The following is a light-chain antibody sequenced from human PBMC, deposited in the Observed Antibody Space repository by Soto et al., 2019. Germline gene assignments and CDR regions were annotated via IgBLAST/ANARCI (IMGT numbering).Light chain of an antibody. Sequence: LTQPASVSGSPGQSITISCTGTSSDVGSYNLVSWYQQHPGKAPKLTIYEGNQRPSGISNRFSGSKSGNTASLTISGLQAEDEADYYCCSYAGSPYVFGTGTKVTVL. CDR1: SSDVGSYNL. CDR2: EGN. CDR3: CSYAGSPYV. J-gene: IGLJ1*01. V-gene: IGLV2-23*01.